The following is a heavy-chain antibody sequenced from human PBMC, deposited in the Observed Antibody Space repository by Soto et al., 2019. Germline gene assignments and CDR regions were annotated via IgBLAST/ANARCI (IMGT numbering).Heavy chain of an antibody. Sequence: SVKVSCRASGYTFTSYGISWVRQAPGQGLEWMGWISAYNGNTNYAQKLQGRVTMTTDTSTSTAYMELRSLRSDDTAVYYCARDHYYGSGLGFYYYYGMDVWGQGTTVTVSS. CDR2: ISAYNGNT. D-gene: IGHD3-10*01. CDR1: GYTFTSYG. J-gene: IGHJ6*02. V-gene: IGHV1-18*01. CDR3: ARDHYYGSGLGFYYYYGMDV.